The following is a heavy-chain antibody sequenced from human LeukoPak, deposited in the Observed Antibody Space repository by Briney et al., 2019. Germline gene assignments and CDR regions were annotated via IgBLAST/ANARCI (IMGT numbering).Heavy chain of an antibody. Sequence: PGGSLRLSCGASGFTFSTYWMSWVRQAPGKGLEWVANTKKDGSEKYYVDSVKGRFTISRDNAKNSPYLQMNSLRVEDTAVYYCVREGYFVFDFWGQGALVTVSS. CDR2: TKKDGSEK. J-gene: IGHJ4*02. V-gene: IGHV3-7*01. CDR1: GFTFSTYW. D-gene: IGHD2-21*01. CDR3: VREGYFVFDF.